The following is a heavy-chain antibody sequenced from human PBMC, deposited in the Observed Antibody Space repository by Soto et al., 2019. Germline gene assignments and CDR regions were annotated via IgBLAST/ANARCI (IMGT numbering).Heavy chain of an antibody. J-gene: IGHJ4*02. Sequence: PSEALSLTCSVSCNSISRDYYCVWIRQPPGKGLEWIGSIYHSGSTYYNPSLKSRVTISVDTSKNRFSLKMSSVTAADTAVYYCARLRQLGELDYWGQGTLVTVSS. CDR2: IYHSGST. CDR3: ARLRQLGELDY. V-gene: IGHV4-38-2*01. D-gene: IGHD1-1*01. CDR1: CNSISRDYY.